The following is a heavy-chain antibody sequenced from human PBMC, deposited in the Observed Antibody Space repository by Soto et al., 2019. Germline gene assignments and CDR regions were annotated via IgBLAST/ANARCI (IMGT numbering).Heavy chain of an antibody. V-gene: IGHV4-34*01. CDR3: ARGAFLTIFYYYYYGMDV. CDR1: GGSFSGYY. CDR2: INHSGST. J-gene: IGHJ6*02. Sequence: KTSETLSLTCAVYGGSFSGYYWSWIRQPPGKGLEWIGEINHSGSTNYNPSLKSRVTISVDTSKNQFSLKLSSVTAADTAVYYCARGAFLTIFYYYYYGMDVWGQGTTVTVSS. D-gene: IGHD3-3*01.